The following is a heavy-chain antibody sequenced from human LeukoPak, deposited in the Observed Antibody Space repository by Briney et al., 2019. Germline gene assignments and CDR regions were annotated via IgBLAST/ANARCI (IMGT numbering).Heavy chain of an antibody. V-gene: IGHV3-7*01. Sequence: GGSLRLSCAASGFTFSRYWMSWVRQAPGKGLECVANVNHDGSEKYYVDSVKGRFTISRDNAKNSLYLQMNSLRADDTAVYYCARTPNYYDSNPPWFDPWGQGTLVTVSS. J-gene: IGHJ5*02. CDR2: VNHDGSEK. CDR3: ARTPNYYDSNPPWFDP. D-gene: IGHD3-22*01. CDR1: GFTFSRYW.